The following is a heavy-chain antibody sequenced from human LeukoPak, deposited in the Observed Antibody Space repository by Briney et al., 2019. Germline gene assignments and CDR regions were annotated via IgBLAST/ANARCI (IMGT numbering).Heavy chain of an antibody. D-gene: IGHD1-20*01. J-gene: IGHJ3*01. CDR2: ISSSSSYI. CDR3: AKEGPNLYNWNDNPS. CDR1: GFTFSSYS. V-gene: IGHV3-21*04. Sequence: PGGSLRLSCAASGFTFSSYSMNWVRQAPGKGLEWVSSISSSSSYIYYADSVKGRFTISRDNSKNTLYLQMNSLRAEDTAVYYCAKEGPNLYNWNDNPSWGQGTMVTVSS.